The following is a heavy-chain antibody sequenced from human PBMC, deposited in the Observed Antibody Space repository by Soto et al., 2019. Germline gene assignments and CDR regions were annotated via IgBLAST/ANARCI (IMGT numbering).Heavy chain of an antibody. CDR1: GFRFSDYG. CDR2: MSFDGTYK. J-gene: IGHJ4*02. D-gene: IGHD4-17*01. CDR3: AKDRRDGEYNSVYDF. V-gene: IGHV3-30*18. Sequence: QVQLAESGGGVVQPGRSLRLSCIGSGFRFSDYGMHWVRQAPGKGLEWVAMMSFDGTYKYSADSVKGRFIISRDNSKNTLFLQXNSLRAEDTAVYYCAKDRRDGEYNSVYDFWGQGTLVTVSS.